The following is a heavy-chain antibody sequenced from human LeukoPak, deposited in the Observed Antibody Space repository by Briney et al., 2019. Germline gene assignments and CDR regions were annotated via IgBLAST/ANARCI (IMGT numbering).Heavy chain of an antibody. CDR2: INHSGST. CDR1: GGSFSGYY. Sequence: SETLSLTCAVYGGSFSGYYWSWIRQPPGKGLEWIGEINHSGSTNYNPSLKSRVTISVDTSKNQFSLKLSSVTAADTAIYYCARLFGGVTTYDYWGQGAQVTVSS. D-gene: IGHD2-8*02. CDR3: ARLFGGVTTYDY. J-gene: IGHJ4*02. V-gene: IGHV4-34*01.